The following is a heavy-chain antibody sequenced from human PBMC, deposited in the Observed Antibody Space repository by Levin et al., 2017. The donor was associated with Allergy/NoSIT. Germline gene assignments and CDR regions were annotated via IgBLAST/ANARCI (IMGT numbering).Heavy chain of an antibody. CDR2: INHSGST. CDR3: ARGRILWFGELRYNWFDP. V-gene: IGHV4-34*01. CDR1: GGSFSGYY. D-gene: IGHD3-10*01. Sequence: SETLSLTCAVYGGSFSGYYWSWIRQPPGKGLEWIGEINHSGSTNYNPSLKSRVTISVDTSKNQFSLKLSSVTAADTAVYYCARGRILWFGELRYNWFDPWGQGTLVTVSS. J-gene: IGHJ5*02.